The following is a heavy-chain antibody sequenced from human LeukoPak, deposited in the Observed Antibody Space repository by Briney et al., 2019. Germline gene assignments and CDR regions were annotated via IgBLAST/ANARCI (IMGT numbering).Heavy chain of an antibody. CDR1: GYTFTGYY. CDR2: INPNSGGT. V-gene: IGHV1-2*02. J-gene: IGHJ4*02. D-gene: IGHD3-22*01. CDR3: ARGSNWDSSGYCDY. Sequence: ASVKVSCKASGYTFTGYYMHWVRQAPGQGLEWMGWINPNSGGTNYAQKFQGRVTMTRDTSISTAYMELSRLRSDDTAVYYCARGSNWDSSGYCDYWGQGTLVTVSS.